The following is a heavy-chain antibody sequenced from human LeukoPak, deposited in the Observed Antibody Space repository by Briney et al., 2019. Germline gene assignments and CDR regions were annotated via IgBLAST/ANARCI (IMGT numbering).Heavy chain of an antibody. CDR1: GYTFTSYD. CDR2: MNPNSGNT. D-gene: IGHD2-8*01. V-gene: IGHV1-8*01. J-gene: IGHJ3*02. CDR3: ASTWYRTNGVCYDHDAFDI. Sequence: GAPVKVSCKASGYTFTSYDINWVRQATGQGLEWMGWMNPNSGNTGYAQKFQGRVTMTRNTSISTAYMELSSLRSEDTAVYYCASTWYRTNGVCYDHDAFDIWGQGTMVTVSS.